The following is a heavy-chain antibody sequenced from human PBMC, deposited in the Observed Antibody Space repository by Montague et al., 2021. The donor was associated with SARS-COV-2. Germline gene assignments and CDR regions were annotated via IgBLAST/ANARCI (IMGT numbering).Heavy chain of an antibody. V-gene: IGHV4-39*07. J-gene: IGHJ6*02. Sequence: SETLSLTCTVSGGSISSSSYYWGWIRQPPGKGLEWIGSIYYSGSTYYNPSLKSRVTISVDTSKNQFSLKLSSVTAADTAVYYCAGDTRITMIVVVQGYGMDVWGQGTTVTVSS. D-gene: IGHD3-22*01. CDR1: GGSISSSSYY. CDR3: AGDTRITMIVVVQGYGMDV. CDR2: IYYSGST.